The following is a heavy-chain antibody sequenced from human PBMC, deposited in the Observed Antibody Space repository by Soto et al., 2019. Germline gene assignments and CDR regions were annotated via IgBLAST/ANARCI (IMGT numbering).Heavy chain of an antibody. D-gene: IGHD3-22*01. CDR3: ARDYSPYYYHSSGFSYFDY. J-gene: IGHJ4*02. CDR1: GDTFSTFA. V-gene: IGHV1-69*06. Sequence: QVQLVQSGAEVKKPGSSVKVSCKASGDTFSTFAINWVRQAPGQGLEWMGGIIPILDTAKYAQKFQGRVTITAYIATRTAYMDLSILRSEDTAVYYCARDYSPYYYHSSGFSYFDYWGQGTLVTVAS. CDR2: IIPILDTA.